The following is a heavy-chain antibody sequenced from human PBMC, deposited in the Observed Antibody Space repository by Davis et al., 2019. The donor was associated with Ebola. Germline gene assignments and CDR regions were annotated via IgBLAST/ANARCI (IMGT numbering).Heavy chain of an antibody. CDR2: INPNSGNT. D-gene: IGHD1-26*01. CDR1: GYTFTGYY. Sequence: ASVKVSCKASGYTFTGYYMHWVRQAPGQGLEWMGWINPNSGNTGYAQKFQGRITMTRNISISTAYMELSSLRSEDTAVYYCARRVGARSGFDYWGQGSLVTVSS. V-gene: IGHV1-8*02. J-gene: IGHJ4*02. CDR3: ARRVGARSGFDY.